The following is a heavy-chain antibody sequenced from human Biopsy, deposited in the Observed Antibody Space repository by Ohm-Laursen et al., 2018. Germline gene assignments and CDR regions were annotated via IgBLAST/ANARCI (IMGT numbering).Heavy chain of an antibody. CDR3: ARDEGLLRAFDI. Sequence: SETLSLTCTVSGGFISSYYWSWIRQPPGKGLEWIGRIYSNGNTNYNPPLKSRVSMSVDTSKNHFSLNLTSVTAADTAMYYCARDEGLLRAFDIWGQGTLGTVSS. CDR1: GGFISSYY. V-gene: IGHV4-4*07. D-gene: IGHD1-26*01. CDR2: IYSNGNT. J-gene: IGHJ3*02.